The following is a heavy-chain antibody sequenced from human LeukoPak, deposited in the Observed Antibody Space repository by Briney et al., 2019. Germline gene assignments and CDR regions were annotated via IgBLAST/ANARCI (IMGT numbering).Heavy chain of an antibody. CDR2: ISYDGSNK. D-gene: IGHD6-19*01. CDR1: GFTFRSFG. CDR3: AKAGYSSGWRNFDY. J-gene: IGHJ4*02. V-gene: IGHV3-30*18. Sequence: GRSLRLSCAASGFTFRSFGMHWVRQAPGKGLEWVAVISYDGSNKFYADSVKGRFTISRDNSKNTLYLQMNSLRAEDTAVFYCAKAGYSSGWRNFDYWGQGTLVTVSS.